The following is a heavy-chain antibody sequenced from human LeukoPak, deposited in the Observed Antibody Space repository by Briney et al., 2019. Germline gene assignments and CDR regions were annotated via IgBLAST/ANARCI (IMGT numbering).Heavy chain of an antibody. D-gene: IGHD5-18*01. Sequence: SVKVSCKASGGTFSSYAISWVRQAPGQGLEWMGGIIPIFGTANYAQRFQGRVTITADESTSTAYMELSSLRSEDTAVYYCARSSRYSYGLEYWGQGTLVTASS. CDR2: IIPIFGTA. V-gene: IGHV1-69*13. CDR3: ARSSRYSYGLEY. J-gene: IGHJ4*02. CDR1: GGTFSSYA.